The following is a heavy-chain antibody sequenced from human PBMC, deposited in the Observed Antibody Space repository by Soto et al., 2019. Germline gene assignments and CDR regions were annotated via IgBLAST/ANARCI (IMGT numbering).Heavy chain of an antibody. CDR2: IYWDDDK. CDR3: ARSVRGVTMDV. J-gene: IGHJ6*02. D-gene: IGHD3-10*01. V-gene: IGHV2-5*02. CDR1: GFSLSTEGVG. Sequence: QITLKESGPASLKPTQTLTLTCSFSGFSLSTEGVGVNWIRQPPGKALEWLALIYWDDDKRYSPSLKSRLTITKDTSKNQAVLTLTNINPVDTGTYFCARSVRGVTMDVWGQGTAVTVSS.